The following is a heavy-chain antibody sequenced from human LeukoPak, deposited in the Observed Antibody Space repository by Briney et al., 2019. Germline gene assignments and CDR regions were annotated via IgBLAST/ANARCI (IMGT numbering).Heavy chain of an antibody. CDR1: GGSFSGYY. D-gene: IGHD2-2*01. J-gene: IGHJ6*03. CDR2: INHSGST. Sequence: SETLSLTCAVYGGSFSGYYWSWIRQPPGKGLEWIGEINHSGSTNYNPPLKSRVTISVDTSKNQFSLKLSSVTAADTAVYYCARVDIVVVPAARGYYYYMDVWGKGTTVTVSS. V-gene: IGHV4-34*01. CDR3: ARVDIVVVPAARGYYYYMDV.